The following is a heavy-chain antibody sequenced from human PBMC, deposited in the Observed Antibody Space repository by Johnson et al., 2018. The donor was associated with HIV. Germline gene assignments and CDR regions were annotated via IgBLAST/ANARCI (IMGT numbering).Heavy chain of an antibody. D-gene: IGHD7-27*01. CDR2: ISSSGSNI. V-gene: IGHV3-48*04. CDR3: ASSWGNAFDI. J-gene: IGHJ3*02. CDR1: GFTFSSYA. Sequence: MLLVESGGGVVQPGRSLRLSCAASGFTFSSYAMHWVRQAPGQGLEWVSYISSSGSNIYKADSVKGRFTISRDNAKNSLFLQMNSLRAEDTAVYYCASSWGNAFDIWGQGTMVTVSS.